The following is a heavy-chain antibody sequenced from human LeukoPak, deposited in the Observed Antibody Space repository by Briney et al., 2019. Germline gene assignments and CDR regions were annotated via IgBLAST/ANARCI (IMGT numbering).Heavy chain of an antibody. CDR2: IIPIFGTA. V-gene: IGHV1-69*06. CDR1: GGTFSSYA. CDR3: AVGTSGYDYYYYYMDV. J-gene: IGHJ6*03. Sequence: GASVKVSCKASGGTFSSYAISWVRQAPGQGLEWMGGIIPIFGTANYAQKFQGRVTITADKSTSTAYMELSSLRSEDTAVYYCAVGTSGYDYYYYYMDVWGKGTTVTVSS. D-gene: IGHD5-12*01.